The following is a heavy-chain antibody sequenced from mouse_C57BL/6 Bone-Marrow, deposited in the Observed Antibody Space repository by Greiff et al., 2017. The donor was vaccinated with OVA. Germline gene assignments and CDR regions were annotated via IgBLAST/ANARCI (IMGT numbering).Heavy chain of an antibody. CDR1: GYTFTDYY. CDR2: INPNNGGT. Sequence: EVQLQQSGPELVKPGASVKISCKASGYTFTDYYMNWVKQSHGKSLEWIGDINPNNGGTSYNQKFKGKATLTVDKSSSTAYMQLSSLTSEDSAVYYCASLDSSGYDAMDYWGQGTSVTVSS. V-gene: IGHV1-26*01. J-gene: IGHJ4*01. CDR3: ASLDSSGYDAMDY. D-gene: IGHD3-2*02.